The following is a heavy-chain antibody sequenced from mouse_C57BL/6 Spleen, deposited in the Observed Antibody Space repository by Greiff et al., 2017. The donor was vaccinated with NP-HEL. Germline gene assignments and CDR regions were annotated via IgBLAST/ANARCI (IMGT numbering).Heavy chain of an antibody. V-gene: IGHV1-82*01. Sequence: VQLQQSGPELVKPGASVKISYKASGYAFSSSWMNWVKQRPGKGLEWIGRIYPGDGDTNYNGKFKGNATLTADKTSSTAYMQLSSLTSEDSAVYFCARGARTVALDYWGQGTTLTVSS. J-gene: IGHJ2*01. CDR1: GYAFSSSW. D-gene: IGHD1-1*01. CDR3: ARGARTVALDY. CDR2: IYPGDGDT.